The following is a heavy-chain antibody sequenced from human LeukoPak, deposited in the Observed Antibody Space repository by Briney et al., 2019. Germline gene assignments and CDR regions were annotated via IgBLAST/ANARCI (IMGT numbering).Heavy chain of an antibody. CDR2: IIPIFGTA. J-gene: IGHJ4*02. Sequence: VASVTVSCKASGGTFSSYAISWVRQAPGQGLEWMGGIIPIFGTANYAQKLQGRVTITADESTSTAYMELSSLRSEDTAVYYCALYGSGSYYQINYWGQGTLVTVSS. V-gene: IGHV1-69*01. CDR1: GGTFSSYA. CDR3: ALYGSGSYYQINY. D-gene: IGHD3-10*01.